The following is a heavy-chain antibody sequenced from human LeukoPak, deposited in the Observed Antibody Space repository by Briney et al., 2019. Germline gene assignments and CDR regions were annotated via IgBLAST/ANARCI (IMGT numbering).Heavy chain of an antibody. V-gene: IGHV3-23*01. Sequence: GGSLRLSCAASGFTFSSYAMSWVRQAPGKGLEWVSAISGSGGSTYCADSVKGRFTISRDNSKNTLYLQMNSLRAEDTAVYYCARNTYYYDSSGYHSRWGQGTLVTVSS. D-gene: IGHD3-22*01. CDR3: ARNTYYYDSSGYHSR. J-gene: IGHJ4*02. CDR2: ISGSGGST. CDR1: GFTFSSYA.